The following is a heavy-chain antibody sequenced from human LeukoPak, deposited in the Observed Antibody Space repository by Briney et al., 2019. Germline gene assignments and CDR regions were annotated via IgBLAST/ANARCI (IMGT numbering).Heavy chain of an antibody. J-gene: IGHJ5*02. V-gene: IGHV4-59*08. CDR2: IYYSGST. CDR1: GGSIGSYY. D-gene: IGHD3-3*01. Sequence: SETLSLTCTVSGGSIGSYYWSWIRQPPGKGLEWIGYIYYSGSTNYNPSLKSRVTISVDTSKNQFSLKLSSVTAADTAVYYCARHNDGAYDFWLADWFDPWGQGTLVTVSS. CDR3: ARHNDGAYDFWLADWFDP.